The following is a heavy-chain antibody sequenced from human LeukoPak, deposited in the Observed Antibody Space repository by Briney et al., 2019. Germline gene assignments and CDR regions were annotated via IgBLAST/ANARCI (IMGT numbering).Heavy chain of an antibody. Sequence: SQTLSLICAISGDSVSSNSAAWNWIRQSPSRGLEWLGRTYYRSKWYNDYAVSVKSRITINPDTSKNQFSLQLNSVTPEDTAVYYCARGLEQWLVRWFDPWGQGTLVTVSS. D-gene: IGHD6-19*01. CDR3: ARGLEQWLVRWFDP. CDR2: TYYRSKWYN. J-gene: IGHJ5*02. CDR1: GDSVSSNSAA. V-gene: IGHV6-1*01.